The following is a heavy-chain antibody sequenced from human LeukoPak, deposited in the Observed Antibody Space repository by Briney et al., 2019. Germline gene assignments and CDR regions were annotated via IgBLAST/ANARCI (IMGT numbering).Heavy chain of an antibody. CDR3: AKGTSMIVVVTDSFDY. Sequence: GGSLRLSCAASGFTFSSYAMSWVRQAPGKGLEWVSTISGTGGSTYYADSVKGRFTISRDNSKNTLYLQMNSLRAEDTAVYYCAKGTSMIVVVTDSFDYWGQGTPVTVSS. CDR2: ISGTGGST. J-gene: IGHJ4*02. CDR1: GFTFSSYA. D-gene: IGHD3-22*01. V-gene: IGHV3-23*01.